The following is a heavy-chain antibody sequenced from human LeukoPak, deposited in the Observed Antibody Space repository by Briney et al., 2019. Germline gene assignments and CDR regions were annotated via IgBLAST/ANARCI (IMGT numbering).Heavy chain of an antibody. D-gene: IGHD3-10*01. CDR1: GGSFSGYY. Sequence: PSETLSLTCAVYGGSFSGYYWSWIRQPPGEGLEWIGEINHSGSTNYNPSLKSRVTISVDTSKNQFSLKLSSVTAADTAVYYCARGPGLLWFGELLNWSDPWGQGTLVTVSS. J-gene: IGHJ5*02. CDR3: ARGPGLLWFGELLNWSDP. CDR2: INHSGST. V-gene: IGHV4-34*01.